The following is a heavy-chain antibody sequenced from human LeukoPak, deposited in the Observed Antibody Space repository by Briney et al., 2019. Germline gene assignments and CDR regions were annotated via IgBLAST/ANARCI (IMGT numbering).Heavy chain of an antibody. D-gene: IGHD5-18*01. CDR1: GFTFSSYS. J-gene: IGHJ4*02. Sequence: GGSLRLSCAASGFTFSSYSMNWVRQAPGKGLEWVSSISRSSSYIYYGDSVKGRFTISRDNAKNSLYLQMNSLRAEDTAVYYCARVVWGWDTAMPTPFDYWGQGNLVTVSS. CDR3: ARVVWGWDTAMPTPFDY. CDR2: ISRSSSYI. V-gene: IGHV3-21*01.